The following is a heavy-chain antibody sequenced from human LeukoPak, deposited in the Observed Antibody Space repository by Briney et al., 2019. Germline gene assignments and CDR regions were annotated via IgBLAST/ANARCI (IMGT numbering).Heavy chain of an antibody. CDR2: INHSGST. Sequence: SETLSLTCAVYGGSFSGYYWSWNRQPPGKGLEWIGEINHSGSTNYNPSLKSRVTISVDTSKNQFSLKLSSVTAADTAAYYCALIVVLKTHAFDIWGQGTMVTVSS. J-gene: IGHJ3*02. D-gene: IGHD3-16*02. CDR1: GGSFSGYY. V-gene: IGHV4-34*01. CDR3: ALIVVLKTHAFDI.